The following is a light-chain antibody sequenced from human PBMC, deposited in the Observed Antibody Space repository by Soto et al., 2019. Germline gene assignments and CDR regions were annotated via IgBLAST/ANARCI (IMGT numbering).Light chain of an antibody. Sequence: EIVLTQSPDTLSLSPGERATLSCRASQTVSTFLAWYQQKPGQAPRLIVYDASKRAPGILARFIGSGSGTDFTLTVSSLEPEDFALYYCQQRSGWPTFGQGTKVEI. CDR1: QTVSTF. J-gene: IGKJ1*01. CDR2: DAS. V-gene: IGKV3-11*01. CDR3: QQRSGWPT.